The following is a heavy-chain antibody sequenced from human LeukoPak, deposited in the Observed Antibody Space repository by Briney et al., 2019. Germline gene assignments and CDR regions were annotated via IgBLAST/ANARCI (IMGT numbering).Heavy chain of an antibody. D-gene: IGHD1-26*01. J-gene: IGHJ4*02. CDR1: GGSISSYY. CDR3: ARDVASGSWLFDY. Sequence: SETLSLTCTVSGGSISSYYWSWIRQPPGKGLEWIGYIYYSGSTNYNPSLKSRVTISVDTSKNQFSLKLSSVTAADTAVCYCARDVASGSWLFDYWGQGTLVTVSS. CDR2: IYYSGST. V-gene: IGHV4-59*12.